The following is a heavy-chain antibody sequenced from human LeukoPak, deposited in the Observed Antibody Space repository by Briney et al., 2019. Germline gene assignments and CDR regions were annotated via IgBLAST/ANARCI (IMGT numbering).Heavy chain of an antibody. Sequence: GGSLRLSCAASGFTFSSYAMHWVRQAPGKGLEWVAVISYDGSNKYYADSVKGRFTISRDNSKNTLYLQMNSLRAEDTAVYYCARSGERYQVDYGEPYYYDMDVWGQGTTVTVSS. CDR3: ARSGERYQVDYGEPYYYDMDV. CDR1: GFTFSSYA. J-gene: IGHJ6*02. CDR2: ISYDGSNK. V-gene: IGHV3-30-3*01. D-gene: IGHD4-17*01.